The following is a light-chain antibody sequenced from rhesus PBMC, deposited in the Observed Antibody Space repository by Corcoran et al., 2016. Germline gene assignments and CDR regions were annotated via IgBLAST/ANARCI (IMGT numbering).Light chain of an antibody. J-gene: IGKJ1*01. CDR1: ENVNTY. CDR2: QAS. CDR3: RHNYGTPWT. V-gene: IGKV1-74*01. Sequence: DIQMTQSPSSLSASVGDRVTITCRTSENVNTYLNWYQQKPGKAPKLLIYQASTLQSGVPSRFSGSGAGTDYTFPINSLQSEDVATYYCRHNYGTPWTFGQGTKVEIK.